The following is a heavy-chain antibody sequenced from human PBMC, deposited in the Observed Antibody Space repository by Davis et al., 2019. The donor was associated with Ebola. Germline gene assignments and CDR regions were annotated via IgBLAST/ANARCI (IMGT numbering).Heavy chain of an antibody. CDR3: AREPYYYDSSGYLEY. V-gene: IGHV3-48*02. CDR1: GFTFDDYT. D-gene: IGHD3-22*01. Sequence: GESLKISCAASGFTFDDYTMHWVRQAPGKGLEWVSYISSSSSTIYYADSVKGRFTISRDNAKNSLYLQMNSLRDEDTAVYYCAREPYYYDSSGYLEYWGQGTLVTVSS. J-gene: IGHJ4*02. CDR2: ISSSSSTI.